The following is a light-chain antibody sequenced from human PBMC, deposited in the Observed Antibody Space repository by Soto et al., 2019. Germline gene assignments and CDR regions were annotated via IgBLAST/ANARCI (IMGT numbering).Light chain of an antibody. CDR1: QSISNY. CDR2: RAS. Sequence: DIQMTQSPATLSASVGDRVTITCRASQSISNYLAWYQQKPGKAPKLLIYRASTLESGVSSRFSGSGSGTEFTLTISSLQPDDFATYYCQQYNSYLLTFGGGTKVDIK. J-gene: IGKJ4*01. V-gene: IGKV1-5*03. CDR3: QQYNSYLLT.